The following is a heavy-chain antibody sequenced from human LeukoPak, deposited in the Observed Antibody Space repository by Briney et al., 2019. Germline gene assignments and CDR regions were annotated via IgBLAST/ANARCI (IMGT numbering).Heavy chain of an antibody. Sequence: SETLSLTCTVSGGSISSYYWSWIRQPPGKGLEWIGYIYYSGSTNYNPSLKSRVTISVDTSKNQFSLKLSSVTAADTAVYYCARETYYYGSGSYPRGPWGQGTLVTVSS. CDR1: GGSISSYY. V-gene: IGHV4-59*01. D-gene: IGHD3-10*01. CDR2: IYYSGST. J-gene: IGHJ5*02. CDR3: ARETYYYGSGSYPRGP.